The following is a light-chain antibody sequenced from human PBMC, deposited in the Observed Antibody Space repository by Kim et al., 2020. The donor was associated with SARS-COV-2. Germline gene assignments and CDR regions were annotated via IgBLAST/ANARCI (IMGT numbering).Light chain of an antibody. CDR1: QSVSSS. J-gene: IGKJ4*01. CDR2: GAS. Sequence: SPGERATLSCRASQSVSSSLAWYQQKPGQAPRLLIYGASTRATGIPARFSGSGSGTEFTLTISSLQSEDFAVYYCQQYNNWPPVTFGGGTKVDIK. V-gene: IGKV3-15*01. CDR3: QQYNNWPPVT.